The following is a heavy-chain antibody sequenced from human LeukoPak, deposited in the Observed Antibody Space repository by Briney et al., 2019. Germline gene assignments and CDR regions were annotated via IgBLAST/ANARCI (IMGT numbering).Heavy chain of an antibody. CDR3: ARGRSVAVLGDYFDY. CDR2: ISSSGSTI. Sequence: GGSLRLSCAASGFTFSSYEMNWVRQAPGKGLEWVSYISSSGSTIYYADSVKGRFTTSRDNAKNSLYLQMNSLRAEDTAVYYCARGRSVAVLGDYFDYWGQGTLVTVSS. V-gene: IGHV3-48*03. CDR1: GFTFSSYE. J-gene: IGHJ4*02. D-gene: IGHD6-19*01.